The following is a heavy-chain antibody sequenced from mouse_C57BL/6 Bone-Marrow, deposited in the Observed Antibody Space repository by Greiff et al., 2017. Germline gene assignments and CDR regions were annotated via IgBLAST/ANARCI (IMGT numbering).Heavy chain of an antibody. V-gene: IGHV1-69*01. Sequence: VQLQQPGAELVMPGASVKLSCKASGYTFTSYWMHWVKQRPGQGLEWIGEIDPSDSYTNYNQKVKGKSTLTVDKSSSTAYMQLSSLTSEDSAVYYCAREGLLRAWFAYWGQGTLVTVSA. CDR3: AREGLLRAWFAY. D-gene: IGHD1-1*01. CDR2: IDPSDSYT. J-gene: IGHJ3*01. CDR1: GYTFTSYW.